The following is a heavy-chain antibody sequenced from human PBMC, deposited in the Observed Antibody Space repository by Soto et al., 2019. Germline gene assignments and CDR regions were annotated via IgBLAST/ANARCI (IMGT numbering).Heavy chain of an antibody. CDR1: GGSISSGGYY. CDR3: ARLSANWNDGYFDC. CDR2: IYYSGST. D-gene: IGHD1-1*01. J-gene: IGHJ4*02. Sequence: QVQLQESGPGLVKPSQTLSLTCTVSGGSISSGGYYWSWIRQHPGKGLEWIGYIYYSGSTYYNPSLKSRVTTSVDTSKNQFSLKMSSVTAADTAVYYCARLSANWNDGYFDCWGQGTLVTVSS. V-gene: IGHV4-31*03.